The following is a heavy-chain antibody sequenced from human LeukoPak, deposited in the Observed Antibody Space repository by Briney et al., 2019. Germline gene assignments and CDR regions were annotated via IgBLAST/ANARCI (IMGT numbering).Heavy chain of an antibody. Sequence: GGSLRLSCTASGFTIGDYAMSWVRQAPGKGLEWVGFIRSKAYGGTTEYAASVKGRFTISRDDSKSIAYLQMNSLKTEVTAVYYCTRAYATYYYDSSGSTEYYFDYWGQGTLVTVSS. CDR3: TRAYATYYYDSSGSTEYYFDY. D-gene: IGHD3-22*01. V-gene: IGHV3-49*04. CDR2: IRSKAYGGTT. CDR1: GFTIGDYA. J-gene: IGHJ4*02.